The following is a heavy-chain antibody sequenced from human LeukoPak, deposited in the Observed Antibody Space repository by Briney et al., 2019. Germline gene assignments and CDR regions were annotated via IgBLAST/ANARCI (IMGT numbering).Heavy chain of an antibody. V-gene: IGHV4-59*01. CDR1: GGSISSYY. D-gene: IGHD3-22*01. CDR2: VYYRGTT. Sequence: SETLSLTCTVSGGSISSYYWSWIRQSPGKGLEWIGYVYYRGTTNYSPSLKSRVTMSVDTSKNQFSLKLSSVTAADTAVYYCASESSGSYYNYFDYWGQRTLVTVSS. J-gene: IGHJ4*02. CDR3: ASESSGSYYNYFDY.